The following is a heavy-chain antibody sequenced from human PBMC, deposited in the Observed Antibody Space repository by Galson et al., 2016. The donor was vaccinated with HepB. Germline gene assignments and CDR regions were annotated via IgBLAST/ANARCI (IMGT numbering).Heavy chain of an antibody. D-gene: IGHD5-18*01. V-gene: IGHV3-33*07. CDR3: ARDRGEYTSGYGVFGTFDI. CDR1: GFTFSSYG. Sequence: SCAASGFTFSSYGMYWVRQAPGKGLEWVAVIWSDGSNKYYSDSVKGRFTISRDNSKNTLYLQMSSLRAEDTAVYYCARDRGEYTSGYGVFGTFDIWGQGTMVTVSS. J-gene: IGHJ3*02. CDR2: IWSDGSNK.